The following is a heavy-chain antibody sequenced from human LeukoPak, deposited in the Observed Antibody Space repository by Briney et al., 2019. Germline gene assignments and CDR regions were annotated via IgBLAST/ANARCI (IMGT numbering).Heavy chain of an antibody. CDR2: ISAYNGNT. CDR3: ARGGPMITFGGVIVNSHPTDY. J-gene: IGHJ4*02. CDR1: GGTFSSYA. Sequence: ASVKVSCKASGGTFSSYAISWVRQAPGQGLEWMGWISAYNGNTNYAQKFQGRVTMTRNTSISTAYMELSSLRSEDTAVYYCARGGPMITFGGVIVNSHPTDYWGQGTLVTVSS. V-gene: IGHV1-8*02. D-gene: IGHD3-16*02.